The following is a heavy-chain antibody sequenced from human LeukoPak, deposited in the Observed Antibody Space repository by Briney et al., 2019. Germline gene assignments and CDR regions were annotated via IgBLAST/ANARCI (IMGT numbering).Heavy chain of an antibody. CDR1: GGSISSSSYY. J-gene: IGHJ4*02. CDR2: IYTSGST. Sequence: SETLSLTCTVSGGSISSSSYYWSWIRQPAGKGLEWIGRIYTSGSTNYNPSLKSRVTMSVDTSKNQFSLKLSSVTAADTAVYYCARGSAVDYWGQGTLVTVSS. CDR3: ARGSAVDY. V-gene: IGHV4-61*02.